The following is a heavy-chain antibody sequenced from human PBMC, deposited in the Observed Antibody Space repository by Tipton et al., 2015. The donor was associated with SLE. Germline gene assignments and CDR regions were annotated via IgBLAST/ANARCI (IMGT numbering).Heavy chain of an antibody. J-gene: IGHJ4*02. Sequence: LSLTCAASGFTFSSYAMHWVRQAPGKGLEWVAFISYYGSNKYYADSVKGRFTISRDNSTNTLYLQMNSLRAEDTAVYYCARDPDSSGQYYLDYWGQGTLVTVSS. D-gene: IGHD6-19*01. CDR3: ARDPDSSGQYYLDY. CDR1: GFTFSSYA. V-gene: IGHV3-30-3*01. CDR2: ISYYGSNK.